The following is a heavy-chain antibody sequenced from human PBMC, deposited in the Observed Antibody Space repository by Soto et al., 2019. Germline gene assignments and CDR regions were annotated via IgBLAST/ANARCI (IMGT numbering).Heavy chain of an antibody. V-gene: IGHV1-3*01. J-gene: IGHJ4*02. Sequence: QVQLVQSGAEVKQPGASVKVSCKTSGYIFSDYVIHWVRQAPGQRPEWMGYIYGGNAYTTYSEKFQGRVTITRDTSATTAYMELSSLTSEGTAVYYCARDSAVLPGTYFDSWGLGTLVTVFS. CDR1: GYIFSDYV. CDR3: ARDSAVLPGTYFDS. D-gene: IGHD6-13*01. CDR2: IYGGNAYT.